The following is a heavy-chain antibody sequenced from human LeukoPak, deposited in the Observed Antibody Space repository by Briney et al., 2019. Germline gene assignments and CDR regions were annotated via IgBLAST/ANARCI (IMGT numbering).Heavy chain of an antibody. CDR2: ISYDGSNK. Sequence: GGSLRLSCAASGFTFSSYGMHWVRQAPGKGLEWVAVISYDGSNKYYADSVKGRFTISRDNSKNTLYLQMNSLRAEDTAVYYCARLSGGYSYGYVRENWFDPWGQGTLVTVSS. J-gene: IGHJ5*02. CDR3: ARLSGGYSYGYVRENWFDP. D-gene: IGHD5-18*01. V-gene: IGHV3-30*03. CDR1: GFTFSSYG.